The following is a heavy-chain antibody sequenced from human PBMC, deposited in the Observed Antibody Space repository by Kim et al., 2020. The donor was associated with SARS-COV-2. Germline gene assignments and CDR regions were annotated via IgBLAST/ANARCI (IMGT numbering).Heavy chain of an antibody. CDR3: ARGSSEYSSSSGTTFRRQGSYLYYFDY. Sequence: SETLSLTCAVYGGSFSGYYWSWIRQPPGKGLEWIGEINHSGSTNYNPSLKSRVTISVDTSKNQFSLKLSSVTAADTAVYYCARGSSEYSSSSGTTFRRQGSYLYYFDYWGQGTLVTVSS. V-gene: IGHV4-34*01. J-gene: IGHJ4*02. CDR1: GGSFSGYY. D-gene: IGHD6-6*01. CDR2: INHSGST.